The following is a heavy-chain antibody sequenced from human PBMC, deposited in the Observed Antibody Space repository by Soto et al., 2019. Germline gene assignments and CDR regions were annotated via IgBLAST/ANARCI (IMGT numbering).Heavy chain of an antibody. Sequence: SDTLSLTCTVSGGSISSYYWSWIRQPPGKGLEWIGYIYYSGSTNYNPSLKSRVTISVDTSKNQFSLKLSSATAADTAVYYCARGDYGDTNYYYYYYMDVWGKGTTVTVSS. CDR3: ARGDYGDTNYYYYYYMDV. D-gene: IGHD4-17*01. CDR1: GGSISSYY. CDR2: IYYSGST. V-gene: IGHV4-59*01. J-gene: IGHJ6*03.